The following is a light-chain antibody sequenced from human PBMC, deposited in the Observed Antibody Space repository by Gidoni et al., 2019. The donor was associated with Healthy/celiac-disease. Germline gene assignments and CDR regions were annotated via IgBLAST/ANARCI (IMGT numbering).Light chain of an antibody. CDR1: NIGSKS. V-gene: IGLV3-21*04. CDR2: YDS. J-gene: IGLJ2*01. Sequence: SYVLTQPPSVSVAPGKTARNTCGGNNIGSKSVHGYQQKPGQAPVLVIYYDSDRPSGIPERFSGSNSGNTATLTISRVEAGDEVDYYCQVWDSSSDHPEFGGGTKLNVL. CDR3: QVWDSSSDHPE.